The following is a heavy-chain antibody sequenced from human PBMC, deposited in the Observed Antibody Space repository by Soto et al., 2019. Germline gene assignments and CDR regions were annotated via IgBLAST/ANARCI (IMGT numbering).Heavy chain of an antibody. J-gene: IGHJ4*02. CDR2: ISPDGSSK. V-gene: IGHV3-74*01. Sequence: EVQLVESGGGLVQPGGSLRLSCVASGLTFSSSWMYWVRQAPGKGLVWVSRISPDGSSKSYAESVKGRFTLSRDNAKNTLYLQMDSLGVEDTAVYYCVRGRPVDYWGQGTLVTVSS. CDR1: GLTFSSSW. CDR3: VRGRPVDY.